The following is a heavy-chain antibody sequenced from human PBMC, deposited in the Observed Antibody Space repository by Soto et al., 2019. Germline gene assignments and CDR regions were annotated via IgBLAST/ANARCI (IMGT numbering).Heavy chain of an antibody. CDR3: ARGYCSGGSCSPGGMDV. J-gene: IGHJ6*02. CDR1: GFTFSTYW. CDR2: INGDGSST. Sequence: PGGSLRLSCAASGFTFSTYWMHWVRQAPGKGLVWVSRINGDGSSTSYADSVKGRFTISRDNAKNTLYLQMNSLRAEDTAVYYSARGYCSGGSCSPGGMDVWGQGTTVTVSS. D-gene: IGHD2-15*01. V-gene: IGHV3-74*01.